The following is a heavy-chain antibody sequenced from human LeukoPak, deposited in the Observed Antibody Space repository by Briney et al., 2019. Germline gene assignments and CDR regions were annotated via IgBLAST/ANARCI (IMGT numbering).Heavy chain of an antibody. V-gene: IGHV4-34*01. Sequence: SETLSLTCAVYGGSFSGYYWSWIRQPPGKGLEWIGEIKHSGSTNYNPSLKSRVTISVDTSKNQFSLKLSSVTAADTAVYYCARDGYDILTGYYLPFDPWGQGTLVTVSS. CDR1: GGSFSGYY. D-gene: IGHD3-9*01. CDR2: IKHSGST. J-gene: IGHJ5*02. CDR3: ARDGYDILTGYYLPFDP.